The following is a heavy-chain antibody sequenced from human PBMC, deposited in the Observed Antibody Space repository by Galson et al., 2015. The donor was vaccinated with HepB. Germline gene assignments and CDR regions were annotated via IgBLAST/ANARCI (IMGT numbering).Heavy chain of an antibody. CDR2: ISSSSSYI. CDR3: ATPGKEYGDYEVSANWYFDL. CDR1: GFTFSSYS. J-gene: IGHJ2*01. Sequence: SLRLSCAASGFTFSSYSMNWVRQAPGKGLEWVSSISSSSSYIYYADSVKGRFTISRDNAKNSLYLQMNSLRAEDTAVYYCATPGKEYGDYEVSANWYFDLWGRGTLVTVSS. D-gene: IGHD4-17*01. V-gene: IGHV3-21*01.